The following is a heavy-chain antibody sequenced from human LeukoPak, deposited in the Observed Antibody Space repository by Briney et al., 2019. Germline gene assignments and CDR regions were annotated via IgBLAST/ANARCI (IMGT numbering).Heavy chain of an antibody. J-gene: IGHJ5*02. CDR3: AGGEATVLSWFDP. CDR1: GDTFTSHV. CDR2: IIPILDMT. D-gene: IGHD2-21*02. V-gene: IGHV1-69*04. Sequence: SVKVSCKASGDTFTSHVINWVRQAAGQGLEWMGRIIPILDMTNYAQKFQGRVTITADKSTSTAYMEVSSLRAEDTAVYYCAGGEATVLSWFDPWGQGTLVTVSS.